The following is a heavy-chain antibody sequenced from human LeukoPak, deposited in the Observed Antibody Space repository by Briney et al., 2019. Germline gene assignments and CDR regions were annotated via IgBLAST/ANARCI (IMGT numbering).Heavy chain of an antibody. CDR1: GGSISSSSYY. Sequence: SETLSLTCTVSGGSISSSSYYWGWIRQPPGKGLEWIGSIYYSGSTYYNPSLKSRVTISVDTSKNQFSLKLSSVTAADTAVYYCARDRVELLNYYYYYMDVWGKGTTVTVSS. CDR3: ARDRVELLNYYYYYMDV. D-gene: IGHD1-26*01. J-gene: IGHJ6*03. V-gene: IGHV4-39*07. CDR2: IYYSGST.